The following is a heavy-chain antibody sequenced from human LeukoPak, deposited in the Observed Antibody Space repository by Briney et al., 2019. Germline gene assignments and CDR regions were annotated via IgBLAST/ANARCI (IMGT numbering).Heavy chain of an antibody. D-gene: IGHD5-18*01. CDR1: GFTFSSYA. CDR3: ARDGGYSYGYV. Sequence: PGGSLRLSCAASGFTFSSYAMSWVRQAPGKGLEWVSSISSSSYIYYADSVKGRFTISRDNAKNSLYLQMNSLRAEDTAVYYCARDGGYSYGYVWGQGTLVTVSS. V-gene: IGHV3-21*01. J-gene: IGHJ4*02. CDR2: ISSSSYI.